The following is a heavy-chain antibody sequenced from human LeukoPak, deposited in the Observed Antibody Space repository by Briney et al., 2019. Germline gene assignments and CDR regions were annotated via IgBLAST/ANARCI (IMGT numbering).Heavy chain of an antibody. CDR1: GFTFDDYG. Sequence: GGSLRLSCAASGFTFDDYGMHWVRQAPGKGLEWVSLISWDGGRTYYVDSLKGRFTISRDNSKNSLYLQMNSLRTEDTALYYCAKDATVTTDYYFDYWGQGTLVTVSS. V-gene: IGHV3-43*01. J-gene: IGHJ4*02. D-gene: IGHD4-17*01. CDR2: ISWDGGRT. CDR3: AKDATVTTDYYFDY.